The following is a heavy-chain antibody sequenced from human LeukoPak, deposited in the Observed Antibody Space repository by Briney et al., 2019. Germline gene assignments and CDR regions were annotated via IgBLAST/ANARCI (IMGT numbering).Heavy chain of an antibody. CDR3: ARALRDITMIVVATYYFDY. V-gene: IGHV3-11*01. J-gene: IGHJ4*02. Sequence: PGGSLRLSCAASGFTFSDYYMSWIRQAPGKGLEWVSYISSSGSTIHYADSVKGRFTISRDNAKNSLYLQMNSLRAEDTAVYYCARALRDITMIVVATYYFDYWGQGTLVTVSS. CDR1: GFTFSDYY. CDR2: ISSSGSTI. D-gene: IGHD3-22*01.